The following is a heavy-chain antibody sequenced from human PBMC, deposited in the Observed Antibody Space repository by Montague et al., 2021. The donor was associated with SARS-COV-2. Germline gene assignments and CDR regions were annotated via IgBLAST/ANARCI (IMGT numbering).Heavy chain of an antibody. J-gene: IGHJ4*02. Sequence: TLSLTCTVSGGSISSGSYYWSWIRQPAGKGLEWIGRIYTSGSTYYNPSLKSRVTISVDTSKNQFSLKLSSVTAADTAVYYCASVAGCDFDYWGQGTLVPVSS. CDR3: ASVAGCDFDY. CDR1: GGSISSGSYY. V-gene: IGHV4-61*02. CDR2: IYTSGST.